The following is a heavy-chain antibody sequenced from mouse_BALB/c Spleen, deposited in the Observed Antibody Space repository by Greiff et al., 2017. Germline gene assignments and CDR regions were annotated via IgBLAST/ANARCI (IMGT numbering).Heavy chain of an antibody. CDR3: ARGYDGPHAMDY. D-gene: IGHD2-3*01. CDR1: GFTFSSYA. Sequence: EVKVVESGGGLVKPGGSLKLSCAASGFTFSSYAMSWVRQSPEKRLEWVAEISSGGSYTYYPDTVTGRFTISRDNAKNTLYLEMSSLRSEDTAMYYCARGYDGPHAMDYWGQGTSVTVSS. CDR2: ISSGGSYT. J-gene: IGHJ4*01. V-gene: IGHV5-9-4*01.